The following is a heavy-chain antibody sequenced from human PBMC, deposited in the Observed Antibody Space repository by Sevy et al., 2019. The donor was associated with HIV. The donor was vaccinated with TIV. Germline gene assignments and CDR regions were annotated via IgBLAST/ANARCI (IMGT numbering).Heavy chain of an antibody. CDR1: GFTFISYS. CDR2: ISSSGGST. Sequence: GGSLRLSCAASGFTFISYSMSWVRQAPGKGLERVSSISSSGGSTYYADSVKGRFTISRDNSNNMLDLQMNSLRADDTAVYYCAKEDTSGFYWGQGTLVTVSS. D-gene: IGHD3-22*01. V-gene: IGHV3-23*01. CDR3: AKEDTSGFY. J-gene: IGHJ4*02.